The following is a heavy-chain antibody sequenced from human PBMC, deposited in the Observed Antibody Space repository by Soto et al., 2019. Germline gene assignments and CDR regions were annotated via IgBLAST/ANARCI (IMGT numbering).Heavy chain of an antibody. D-gene: IGHD3-22*01. CDR3: ARFYYDSSGYLPSPYYYYYGMDV. CDR1: GFTFSSYW. CDR2: IKQYGSEK. J-gene: IGHJ6*02. V-gene: IGHV3-7*04. Sequence: GGSLRLSCAASGFTFSSYWMSWVRQAPGKGLEWVANIKQYGSEKYYVDSVKGRFTISRDNAKNSLYLQMNSLRAEDTAVYYCARFYYDSSGYLPSPYYYYYGMDVWGQGTTVTVSS.